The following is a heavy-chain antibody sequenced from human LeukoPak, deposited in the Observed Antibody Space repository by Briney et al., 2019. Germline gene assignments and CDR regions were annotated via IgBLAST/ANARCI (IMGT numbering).Heavy chain of an antibody. V-gene: IGHV4-39*01. D-gene: IGHD2-2*01. Sequence: SETLSLTCTVSGGSISSSSYYWGWIRQPPGKGLEWIGSIYYSGSTYYNPSLKSRVTISVDTSKNQFSLKLSSVTAADTAVYDCARQWVDCSSTSCYLARFDPWGQGTLVTVSS. CDR2: IYYSGST. CDR1: GGSISSSSYY. J-gene: IGHJ5*02. CDR3: ARQWVDCSSTSCYLARFDP.